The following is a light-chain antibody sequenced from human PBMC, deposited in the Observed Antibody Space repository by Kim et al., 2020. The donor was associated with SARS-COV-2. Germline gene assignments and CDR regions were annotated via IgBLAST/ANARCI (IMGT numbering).Light chain of an antibody. J-gene: IGKJ1*01. CDR2: DAT. V-gene: IGKV1-12*01. CDR3: QQSQSAPWT. Sequence: DIQMTQSPPSVSASVGDRVTIACRASQSVSGSLAWYQQKPGSAPKLLIYDATSLQPGVPSRFSGGGFGTAFILTITNLQPDDFAIYYCQQSQSAPWTFGQGTKVDIK. CDR1: QSVSGS.